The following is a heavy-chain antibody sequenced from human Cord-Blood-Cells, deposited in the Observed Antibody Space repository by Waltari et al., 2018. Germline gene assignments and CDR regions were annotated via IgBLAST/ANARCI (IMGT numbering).Heavy chain of an antibody. CDR2: IIPIFGTA. CDR1: GGTFSSYA. D-gene: IGHD7-27*01. Sequence: QVQLVQSGAEVKKPGSSVKVSCKASGGTFSSYAISWVRQAPGQGLEWMGGIIPIFGTANYAQKFQGRVTITADESTSTAYMELSSLRSEDTAVYYCASRPQLTGASWDGSDWYFDLWGRGTLVTVSS. CDR3: ASRPQLTGASWDGSDWYFDL. J-gene: IGHJ2*01. V-gene: IGHV1-69*01.